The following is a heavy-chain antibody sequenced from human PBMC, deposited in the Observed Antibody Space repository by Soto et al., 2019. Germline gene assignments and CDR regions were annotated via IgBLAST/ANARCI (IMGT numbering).Heavy chain of an antibody. CDR2: IYSGGST. V-gene: IGHV3-53*04. CDR1: GFTVSSNY. Sequence: GGSLRLSCVASGFTVSSNYMGWVRQVPGKGLEWVSVIYSGGSTFYADSVKGRFTISRHNSNNTLYLQMSSLREDDTAIYSCAKGGRSGYSTLYYFDSWGQGTRVTVSS. CDR3: AKGGRSGYSTLYYFDS. J-gene: IGHJ4*02. D-gene: IGHD2-21*01.